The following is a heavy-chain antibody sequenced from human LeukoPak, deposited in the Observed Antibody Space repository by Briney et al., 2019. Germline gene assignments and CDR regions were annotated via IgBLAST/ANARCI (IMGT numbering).Heavy chain of an antibody. CDR3: AKVPIFGVVPLYYYYYMDV. V-gene: IGHV3-23*01. CDR2: ISGSGGST. D-gene: IGHD3-3*01. J-gene: IGHJ6*03. CDR1: GFTFSSYA. Sequence: QPGGSLRLSCAASGFTFSSYAMSWVRQAPGKGLEWVSAISGSGGSTYYADSVKGRFTISRDNSKNTLYLQMNSLRAEDTAVYYCAKVPIFGVVPLYYYYYMDVWGKGTTVTVSS.